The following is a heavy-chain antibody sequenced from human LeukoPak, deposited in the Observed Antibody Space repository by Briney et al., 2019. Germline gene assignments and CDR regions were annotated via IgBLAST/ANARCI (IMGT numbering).Heavy chain of an antibody. D-gene: IGHD3-10*01. V-gene: IGHV3-7*01. CDR1: GFTFSTYW. Sequence: PGGSLRLSCVGSGFTFSTYWMTWVRQAPGKGLEWVANIKEDGSEKYYVDSVKGRFTISRDNAKNSLYLQINSLRAEDTAVYYCGSSMVRGGGFALDIWGQGTRVTVSS. CDR3: GSSMVRGGGFALDI. J-gene: IGHJ3*02. CDR2: IKEDGSEK.